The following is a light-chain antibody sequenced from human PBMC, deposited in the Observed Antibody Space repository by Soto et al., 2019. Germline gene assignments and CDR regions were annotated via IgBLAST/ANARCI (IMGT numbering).Light chain of an antibody. Sequence: EVVLTQSPGTLSLSPGEGATLSCRASQSVSNRYFAWYQQKPGQAPRLLIYRVSSRATGIPDRFSGSGSGTDFTLTICRLEPEDFAVYYCQQYGNVPLTFGGGTKVEIK. CDR3: QQYGNVPLT. CDR1: QSVSNRY. V-gene: IGKV3-20*01. CDR2: RVS. J-gene: IGKJ4*01.